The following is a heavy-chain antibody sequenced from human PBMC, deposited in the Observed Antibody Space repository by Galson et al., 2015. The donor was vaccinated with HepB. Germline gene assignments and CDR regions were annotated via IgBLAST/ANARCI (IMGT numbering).Heavy chain of an antibody. CDR3: AKGYCSSTSCYPDDGFDI. V-gene: IGHV3-7*03. CDR1: GFTFSFYW. CDR2: IKQDGSEK. D-gene: IGHD2-2*01. J-gene: IGHJ3*02. Sequence: SLRLSCAASGFTFSFYWMSWVRQAPGKGLEWVANIKQDGSEKYYVDSVKGRFTISRDNAKNSLYLQMNSLRAEDTAVYYCAKGYCSSTSCYPDDGFDIWGQGTMVTVSS.